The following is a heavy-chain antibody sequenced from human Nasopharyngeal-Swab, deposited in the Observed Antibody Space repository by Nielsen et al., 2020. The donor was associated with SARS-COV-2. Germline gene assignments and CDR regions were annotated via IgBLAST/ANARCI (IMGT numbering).Heavy chain of an antibody. CDR3: TRAAIVQHFDL. Sequence: ASVKVSCKAPGYIFNDHFIHWVRQAPGQGLEWMGIINPSGTSTTHAQRFQGRVTMTRDTSTSTVHMELSSLRSGDTAVYYCTRAAIVQHFDLWGPGTLVTVSS. CDR2: INPSGTST. D-gene: IGHD2-15*01. CDR1: GYIFNDHF. J-gene: IGHJ4*02. V-gene: IGHV1-46*02.